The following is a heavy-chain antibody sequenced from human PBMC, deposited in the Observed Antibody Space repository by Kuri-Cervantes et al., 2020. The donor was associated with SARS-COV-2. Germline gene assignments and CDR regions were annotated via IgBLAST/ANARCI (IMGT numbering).Heavy chain of an antibody. J-gene: IGHJ4*02. CDR1: GFSLSTSGVG. V-gene: IGHV2-5*01. D-gene: IGHD3-22*01. CDR3: AHSIQYYDSSGYYALFDY. Sequence: SGPTLVKPTQTLTLTCTFSGFSLSTSGVGVGWIRQPPGKALEWLAIIYWNDDKRYSPSLKSRLTITKDTSKNQVVPTMTNMDPVDTATYYCAHSIQYYDSSGYYALFDYWGQGTLVTVSS. CDR2: IYWNDDK.